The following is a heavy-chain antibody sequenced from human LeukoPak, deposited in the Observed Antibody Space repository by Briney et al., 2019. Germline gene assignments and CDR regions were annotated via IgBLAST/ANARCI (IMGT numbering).Heavy chain of an antibody. D-gene: IGHD4-17*01. Sequence: SETLSLSCTVFGYSISSGYYWSWIRQPPGKGLEWIGYIYYSGSTNYNPSLKSRVTISVDTSKNQFSLKLSSVTAADTAVYYCASWAHYGDYSGAPSDYWGQGTLVTVSS. CDR3: ASWAHYGDYSGAPSDY. CDR1: GYSISSGYY. J-gene: IGHJ4*02. V-gene: IGHV4-61*01. CDR2: IYYSGST.